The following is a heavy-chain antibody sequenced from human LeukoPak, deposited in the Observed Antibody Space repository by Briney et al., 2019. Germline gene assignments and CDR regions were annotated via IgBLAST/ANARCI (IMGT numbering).Heavy chain of an antibody. V-gene: IGHV1-18*01. Sequence: ASVKVSCKASGYTFTSYGISWVRQAPGQGLEWVGWISSYNGNTNYAHKLQGRVTMTTDTSTSTAYMELRSLRSDDTAVYYCARVVLANYDFWSGYYGVRPYFDYWGQGTLVTVSS. CDR1: GYTFTSYG. J-gene: IGHJ4*02. CDR3: ARVVLANYDFWSGYYGVRPYFDY. D-gene: IGHD3-3*01. CDR2: ISSYNGNT.